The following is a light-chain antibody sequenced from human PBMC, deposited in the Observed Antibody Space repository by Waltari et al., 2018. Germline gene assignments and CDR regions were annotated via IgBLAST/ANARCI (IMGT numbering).Light chain of an antibody. J-gene: IGKJ2*01. CDR2: KAS. V-gene: IGKV1-5*03. CDR3: QQYNSYPST. Sequence: DIHITQSPCTLSAAVGDRGTITCRASQRFSSWLAWYPQEPGKAPKLLIYKASSLASGVPSRFSGSGSGTEFTLTISSLQPDDFATYYCQQYNSYPSTFGQGTKLEIK. CDR1: QRFSSW.